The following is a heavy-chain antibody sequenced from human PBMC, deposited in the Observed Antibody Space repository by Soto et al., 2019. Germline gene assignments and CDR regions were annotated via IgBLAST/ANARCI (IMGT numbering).Heavy chain of an antibody. CDR3: ARVSYSGNWFVHSVAGPNWFDP. J-gene: IGHJ5*02. CDR1: GGTFSSYA. D-gene: IGHD6-13*01. V-gene: IGHV1-69*13. CDR2: IIPIFGTA. Sequence: ASVKVSCKASGGTFSSYAISWVRQAPGQGLEWMGGIIPIFGTANYAQKFQGRVTITADESTSTAYMELSSLRSDDTAVYYCARVSYSGNWFVHSVAGPNWFDPWGQGTLVTVSS.